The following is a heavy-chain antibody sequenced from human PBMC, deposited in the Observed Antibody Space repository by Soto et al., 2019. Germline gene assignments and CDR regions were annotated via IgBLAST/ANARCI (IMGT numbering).Heavy chain of an antibody. V-gene: IGHV5-51*01. CDR3: ATLKRGPYYLDC. J-gene: IGHJ4*02. D-gene: IGHD2-21*01. Sequence: EVQLVQSGTEVKKPGDSLKISCEASGYRFTSYWIGWVRQMPGKGLEWMGVIHPGDSDTRYSPSFHGQVTISVDKSSSTTYLQWSSLKASDTAIYYCATLKRGPYYLDCWGQGTRVTVSA. CDR1: GYRFTSYW. CDR2: IHPGDSDT.